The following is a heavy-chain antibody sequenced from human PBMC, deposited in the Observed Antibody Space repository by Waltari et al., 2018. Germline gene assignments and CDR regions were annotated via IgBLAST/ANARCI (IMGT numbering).Heavy chain of an antibody. J-gene: IGHJ3*02. CDR1: GDSLGTNY. D-gene: IGHD1-7*01. CDR3: ARALWRVGTRGDFFVI. V-gene: IGHV4-59*01. CDR2: VQSSGST. Sequence: QVQLRESGPGLVKSSETLSLTCSVSGDSLGTNYWSWIRQSPGKGLEWIGYVQSSGSTDYNPSFRGRVTMSADASKNQFSLTLKSLTAADTATYFCARALWRVGTRGDFFVIWGRGTTVTVS.